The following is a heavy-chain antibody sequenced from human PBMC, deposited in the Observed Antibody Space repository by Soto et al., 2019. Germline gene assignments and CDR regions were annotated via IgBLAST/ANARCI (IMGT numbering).Heavy chain of an antibody. CDR2: IYYSGST. CDR3: ASMDYGDYGLKN. Sequence: SETLSLTCTVSGGSISSYYWSWIRQPPGKGLEWIGYIYYSGSTNYNPSLKSRVTISVDTSKNQFSLKLSSVTAADMAVYYCASMDYGDYGLKNWGQGTLVTVAS. V-gene: IGHV4-59*01. D-gene: IGHD4-17*01. J-gene: IGHJ4*02. CDR1: GGSISSYY.